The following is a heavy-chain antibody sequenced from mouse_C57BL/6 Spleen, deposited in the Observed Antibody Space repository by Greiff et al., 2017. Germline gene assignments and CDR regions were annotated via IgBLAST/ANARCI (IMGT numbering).Heavy chain of an antibody. V-gene: IGHV10-3*01. CDR2: IRSKSSNDAT. J-gene: IGHJ3*01. CDR3: VRDNTTVPFAY. D-gene: IGHD1-1*01. Sequence: EVHLVESGGGLVQPKGSLKLSCAASGFTFHTYAMHWVRQAPGKGLEWVARIRSKSSNDATYYADSVKDRFTISRDDSQGMLYLQMNTLKTEDTATYYCVRDNTTVPFAYWGQGTLVTVSA. CDR1: GFTFHTYA.